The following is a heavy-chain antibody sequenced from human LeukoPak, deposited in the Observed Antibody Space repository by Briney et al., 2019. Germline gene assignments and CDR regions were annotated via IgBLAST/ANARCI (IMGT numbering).Heavy chain of an antibody. J-gene: IGHJ4*02. CDR2: ITPIFGTA. CDR3: ASGFRWVYGDYETN. CDR1: GGTFSSYA. V-gene: IGHV1-69*05. D-gene: IGHD4-17*01. Sequence: SVKVSCKASGGTFSSYAISWLRQAPGQGLEWMGRITPIFGTANYAQKFQGRVTITTDESTSTAYMELSSLRSEDTAVYYCASGFRWVYGDYETNWGQGTLVTVSS.